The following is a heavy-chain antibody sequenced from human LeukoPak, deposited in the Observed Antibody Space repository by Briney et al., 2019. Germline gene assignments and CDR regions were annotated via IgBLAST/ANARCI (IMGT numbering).Heavy chain of an antibody. CDR2: MNPNSGNT. Sequence: ASVKVSCKASGYTFTGYDINWMRQATGQGLEWMGWMNPNSGNTGYAQKFQGRVTITRNTSISTAYMELSSLRSEDTAVYYCARGRGYCSSTSCYTYWFDPWGQGTLVTVSS. D-gene: IGHD2-2*02. J-gene: IGHJ5*02. CDR3: ARGRGYCSSTSCYTYWFDP. CDR1: GYTFTGYD. V-gene: IGHV1-8*03.